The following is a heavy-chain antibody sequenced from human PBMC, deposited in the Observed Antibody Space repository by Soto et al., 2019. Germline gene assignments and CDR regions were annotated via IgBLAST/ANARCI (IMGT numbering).Heavy chain of an antibody. CDR1: GGTFSSYA. CDR2: IIPIFGTA. J-gene: IGHJ5*02. Sequence: EASVKVSCKASGGTFSSYAISWVRQAPGQGLEWMGGIIPIFGTANYAQKFQGRVTITADESTSTAYMELSSLRSEDTAVYYCARDYGDFHNWFDPWGQGTLVTVSS. V-gene: IGHV1-69*13. CDR3: ARDYGDFHNWFDP. D-gene: IGHD4-17*01.